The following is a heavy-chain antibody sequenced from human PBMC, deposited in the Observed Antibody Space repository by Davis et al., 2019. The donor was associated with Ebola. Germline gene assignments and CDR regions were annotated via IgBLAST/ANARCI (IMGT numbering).Heavy chain of an antibody. D-gene: IGHD3-3*01. J-gene: IGHJ5*02. V-gene: IGHV1-69*06. Sequence: SVKVSCKASGLSGRRSAVQWVRQAPGQGLEWMGGIIPIFGTANYAQKFQGRVTITADKSTSTAYMELSSLRSEDTAVYYCARESHYDFWSGYSIGEGWFDPWGQGTLVTVSS. CDR2: IIPIFGTA. CDR3: ARESHYDFWSGYSIGEGWFDP. CDR1: GLSGRRSA.